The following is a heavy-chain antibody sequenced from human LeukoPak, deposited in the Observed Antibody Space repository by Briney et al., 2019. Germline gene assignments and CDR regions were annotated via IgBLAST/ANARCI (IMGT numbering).Heavy chain of an antibody. CDR3: ARDSYYYDSSGYYSLFY. CDR2: IYYSGST. D-gene: IGHD3-22*01. Sequence: SETLSLTCTVSGGSISSYYWSWIRQPPGKGLEWIGYIYYSGSTNYNPSLKSRVTISVDTSKNQFSLKLSSVTAADTAVYYCARDSYYYDSSGYYSLFYWGQGTLVTVSS. V-gene: IGHV4-59*01. J-gene: IGHJ4*02. CDR1: GGSISSYY.